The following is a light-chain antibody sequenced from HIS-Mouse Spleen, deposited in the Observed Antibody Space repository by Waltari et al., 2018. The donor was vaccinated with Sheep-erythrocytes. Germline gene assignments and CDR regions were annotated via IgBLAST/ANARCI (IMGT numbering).Light chain of an antibody. CDR3: QAWDSSTVV. CDR1: KLGDKY. Sequence: SYELTQRPSVSVSSGQTASITCSGDKLGDKYACWYQQKPGHSPVLVIYQDSKRPSGIPERFSGSNSGNTATLTISGTQAMDEADYYCQAWDSSTVVFGGGTKLTVL. CDR2: QDS. J-gene: IGLJ2*01. V-gene: IGLV3-1*01.